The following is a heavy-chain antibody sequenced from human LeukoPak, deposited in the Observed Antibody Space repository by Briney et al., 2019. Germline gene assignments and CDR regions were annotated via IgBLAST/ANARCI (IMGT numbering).Heavy chain of an antibody. V-gene: IGHV1-3*01. J-gene: IGHJ5*02. CDR3: ARADDSSGYYYWIDP. D-gene: IGHD3-22*01. Sequence: ASVKVSCKASGYTFTSYAMHWVRQAPGQRLEWMGWINAGNGNTKYSQKFQGRVTITRDTSASTAYMELSSLRSEDTAVYYCARADDSSGYYYWIDPWGQGTLVTVSS. CDR1: GYTFTSYA. CDR2: INAGNGNT.